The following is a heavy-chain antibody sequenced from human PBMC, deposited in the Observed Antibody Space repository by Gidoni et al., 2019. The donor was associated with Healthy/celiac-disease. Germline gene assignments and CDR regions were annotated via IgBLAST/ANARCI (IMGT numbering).Heavy chain of an antibody. CDR2: IRSKANSYAT. V-gene: IGHV3-73*02. CDR3: TLPYHDYGDYSVDY. J-gene: IGHJ4*02. D-gene: IGHD4-17*01. CDR1: GFTFWRYA. Sequence: EVQLVESGGGLVQPGGSLKLSCAAPGFTFWRYAMHWVRQASGKGLEWVGRIRSKANSYATAYAASVKGRFTISRDDSKNTAYLQMNSLKTEDTAVYYCTLPYHDYGDYSVDYWGQGTLVTVSS.